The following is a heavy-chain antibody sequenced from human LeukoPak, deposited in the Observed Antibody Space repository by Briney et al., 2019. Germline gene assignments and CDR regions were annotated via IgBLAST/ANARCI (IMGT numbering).Heavy chain of an antibody. J-gene: IGHJ4*02. CDR1: GGSISNYY. Sequence: PSETLSLTCTVSGGSISNYYWSWIRQPPGKGLEWIGYIYYSGSTNYNPSLKSRVTISVDTSKNQFSLKLSSVTAADTAVYYCARGYYYDSSGYYHDYWGQGTLVTVSS. CDR2: IYYSGST. V-gene: IGHV4-59*01. D-gene: IGHD3-22*01. CDR3: ARGYYYDSSGYYHDY.